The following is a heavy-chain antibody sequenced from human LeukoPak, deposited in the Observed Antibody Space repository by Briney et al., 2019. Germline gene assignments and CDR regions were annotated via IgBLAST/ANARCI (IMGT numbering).Heavy chain of an antibody. CDR3: AKDSLYCSGGSCVGNFDY. CDR2: IRYDGSNK. J-gene: IGHJ4*02. D-gene: IGHD2-15*01. Sequence: PGGSLRLSCAASGFPFSSYGMHWVRQAPGKGLEWVAFIRYDGSNKYYADSVKGRFTISRDNSKNTLYLQMNSLRAEDTAVYYCAKDSLYCSGGSCVGNFDYWGQGTLVTVSS. V-gene: IGHV3-30*02. CDR1: GFPFSSYG.